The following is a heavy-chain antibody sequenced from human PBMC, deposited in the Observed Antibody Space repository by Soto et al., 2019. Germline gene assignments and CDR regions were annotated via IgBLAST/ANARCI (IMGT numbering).Heavy chain of an antibody. J-gene: IGHJ4*02. D-gene: IGHD3-3*01. V-gene: IGHV1-69*13. CDR1: GGTLNNYA. CDR3: ATDSNYDVSNSF. CDR2: ILPVSAPP. Sequence: VNVSCKASGGTLNNYAINWVRQAPGQGLEWMGGILPVSAPPDYAQKFQGRVSITADHSTSTVYMELSRLKSDDTAVYFCATDSNYDVSNSFWGQGTLVTVSS.